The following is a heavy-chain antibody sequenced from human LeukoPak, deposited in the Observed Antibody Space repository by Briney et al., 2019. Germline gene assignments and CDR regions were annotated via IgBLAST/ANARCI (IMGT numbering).Heavy chain of an antibody. CDR3: AIPGYYDILTGYPREGAFDI. Sequence: GGSLRLSCAASGFTFSSNYMSWVRQAPGKGLEGVSVIYSGGSPYYADSVKGRFTISRDNSKNTLYLQMNSLRAEDTAVYYCAIPGYYDILTGYPREGAFDIWGQGTMVTVSS. J-gene: IGHJ3*02. CDR1: GFTFSSNY. CDR2: IYSGGSP. V-gene: IGHV3-53*01. D-gene: IGHD3-9*01.